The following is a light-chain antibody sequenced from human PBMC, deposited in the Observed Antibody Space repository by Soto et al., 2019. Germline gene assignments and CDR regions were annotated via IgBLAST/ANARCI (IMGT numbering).Light chain of an antibody. Sequence: SYELTQPPSVSVAPGKTASVTCGGKNIGGNSVHWYQQKPGQAPLVVIYDSTDRPSGIPERFSGSNSGNTATLTISRVEAGDEADYYCQVWNSITDHYVFGTGTKVTVL. CDR3: QVWNSITDHYV. J-gene: IGLJ1*01. CDR1: NIGGNS. CDR2: DST. V-gene: IGLV3-21*01.